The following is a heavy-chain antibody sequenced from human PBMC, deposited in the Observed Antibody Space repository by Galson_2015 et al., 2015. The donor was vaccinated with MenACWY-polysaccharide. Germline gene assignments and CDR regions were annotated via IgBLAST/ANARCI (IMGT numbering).Heavy chain of an antibody. J-gene: IGHJ3*01. CDR1: GFSISTYW. Sequence: LRLSCAASGFSISTYWMHWVRQVPGKGLMWISRINSDGSSATYADSVRGRLTFSRDNAKNTVYLQLNSLRVEDTAVYYCARGFCSGGTCLRWDDAFDFRGQGTMVIVSS. D-gene: IGHD2-15*01. V-gene: IGHV3-74*03. CDR2: INSDGSSA. CDR3: ARGFCSGGTCLRWDDAFDF.